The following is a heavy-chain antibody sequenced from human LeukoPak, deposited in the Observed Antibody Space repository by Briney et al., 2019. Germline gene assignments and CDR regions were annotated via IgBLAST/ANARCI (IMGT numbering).Heavy chain of an antibody. CDR2: ISGSGDST. Sequence: HPGGSLRLSCAASGFTFTSYSMNWVRQAPGKGLEWVSTISGSGDSTYYADSVRGRFTVSRDNSKNTLYLQLNSLRAEDTAIYYCAKGYYYDTSGFDPYFGNWGQGALVTVSS. J-gene: IGHJ4*02. CDR3: AKGYYYDTSGFDPYFGN. V-gene: IGHV3-23*01. CDR1: GFTFTSYS. D-gene: IGHD3-22*01.